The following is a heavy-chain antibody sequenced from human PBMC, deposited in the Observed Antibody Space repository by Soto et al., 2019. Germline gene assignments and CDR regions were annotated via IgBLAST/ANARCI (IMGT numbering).Heavy chain of an antibody. Sequence: QVQLQESGPGLVKPSGTLSLTCAVSGGSISSSYWWSWVRQPPGKGLEWIGEIFQSGATNYNPSLKSRVTISVDKSKKQFSLMVNSVTAAATAMYYCAGAVGGTPYFDCWGQGTLVTVSS. CDR1: GGSISSSYW. CDR3: AGAVGGTPYFDC. CDR2: IFQSGAT. V-gene: IGHV4-4*02. D-gene: IGHD6-19*01. J-gene: IGHJ4*02.